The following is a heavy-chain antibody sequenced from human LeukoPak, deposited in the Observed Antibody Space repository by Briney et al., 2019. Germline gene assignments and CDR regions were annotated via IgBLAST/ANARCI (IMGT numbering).Heavy chain of an antibody. J-gene: IGHJ5*02. V-gene: IGHV1-2*02. Sequence: ASVTVSCKASGYTFTAYYMHWVRQAPGEGLEWMGWINPNSGSTNYAQTLQGRVTITRGTSITTSHIVLNSLRSDDTGVYYCARDSDSIRYFDSLDPWGQGTLLTV. CDR1: GYTFTAYY. CDR2: INPNSGST. CDR3: ARDSDSIRYFDSLDP. D-gene: IGHD3-9*01.